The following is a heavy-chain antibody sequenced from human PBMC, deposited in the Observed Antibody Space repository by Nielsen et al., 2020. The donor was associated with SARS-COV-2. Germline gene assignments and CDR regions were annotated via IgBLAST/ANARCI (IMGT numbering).Heavy chain of an antibody. D-gene: IGHD6-13*01. CDR3: ARGYSSSWYYYYYYGMDV. CDR2: ISSSSSYI. V-gene: IGHV3-21*01. Sequence: WIRQPPGKGLEWVSSISSSSSYIYYADLVKGRFTISRDNAKNTLYLQMNSLRAEDTAVYYCARGYSSSWYYYYYYGMDVWGQGTTVTVSS. J-gene: IGHJ6*02.